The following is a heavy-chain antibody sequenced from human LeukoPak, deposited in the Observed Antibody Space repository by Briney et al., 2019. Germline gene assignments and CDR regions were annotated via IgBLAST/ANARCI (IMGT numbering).Heavy chain of an antibody. CDR3: ARGEGDSSSFDY. V-gene: IGHV4-39*01. Sequence: KSSETLSLTCTVSGGSISSSSYYWGWIRQPPGKGLEWIGSIYYSGSTYYNPSPKSRVTISVDRSKNQFSLKLSSVTAADTAVYYCARGEGDSSSFDYWGQGTLVTVSS. CDR2: IYYSGST. CDR1: GGSISSSSYY. D-gene: IGHD6-6*01. J-gene: IGHJ4*02.